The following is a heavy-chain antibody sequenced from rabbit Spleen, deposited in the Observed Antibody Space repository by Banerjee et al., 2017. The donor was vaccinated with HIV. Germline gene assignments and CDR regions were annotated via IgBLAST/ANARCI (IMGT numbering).Heavy chain of an antibody. J-gene: IGHJ4*01. D-gene: IGHD6-1*01. V-gene: IGHV1S45*01. CDR2: IYTGSSGST. Sequence: QEQLVESGGGLVQPGGSLKLSCTASGFSFSNKAVMCWVRQAPGKGLEWIACIYTGSSGSTFYASWAKGRFTISKTSSTVTLQLNSLTAADTATYFCARDFYADGTGGFDLWGQGTLVTVS. CDR1: GFSFSNKAV. CDR3: ARDFYADGTGGFDL.